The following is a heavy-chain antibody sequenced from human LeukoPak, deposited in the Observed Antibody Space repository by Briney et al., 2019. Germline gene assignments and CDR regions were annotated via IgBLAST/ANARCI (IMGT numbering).Heavy chain of an antibody. Sequence: GGSLRLSCAASGFTFSSYAMSWVRQAPGKGLEGVSGISVSGVSTYYADSVKGRFTISRDNSKNMLYLQMNSLRVDDTAIYFCGKDGGQYSSGPEFDPRGQGALVTVSS. D-gene: IGHD6-19*01. J-gene: IGHJ5*02. V-gene: IGHV3-23*01. CDR1: GFTFSSYA. CDR3: GKDGGQYSSGPEFDP. CDR2: ISVSGVST.